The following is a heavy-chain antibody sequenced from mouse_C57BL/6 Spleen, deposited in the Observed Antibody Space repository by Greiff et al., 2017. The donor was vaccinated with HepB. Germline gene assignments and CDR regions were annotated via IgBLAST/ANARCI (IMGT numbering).Heavy chain of an antibody. J-gene: IGHJ2*01. CDR1: GFTFSSYG. Sequence: EVMLVESGGDLVKPGGSLKLSCAASGFTFSSYGMSWVRQTPDKRLEWVATISSGGSYTYYPDSVKGRFTISRDNAKNTLYLQMSSLKSEDTAMYYCARLGRGFDYWGQGTTLTVSS. CDR2: ISSGGSYT. CDR3: ARLGRGFDY. D-gene: IGHD4-1*01. V-gene: IGHV5-6*02.